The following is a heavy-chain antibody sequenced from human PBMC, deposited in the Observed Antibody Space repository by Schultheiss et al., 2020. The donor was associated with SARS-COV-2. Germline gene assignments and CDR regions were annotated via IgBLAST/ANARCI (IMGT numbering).Heavy chain of an antibody. CDR1: GFTFSSSL. J-gene: IGHJ3*02. Sequence: GGSLRLSCAASGFTFSSSLMHWVRQAPGKGLVWVSRFNPVEDSTTYADSVKGRFTVSRDNAKNTLYLQMNSLRAEDSAVYFCARSANYVLDIWGQGTVVTVSS. CDR3: ARSANYVLDI. V-gene: IGHV3-74*01. D-gene: IGHD3-10*02. CDR2: FNPVEDST.